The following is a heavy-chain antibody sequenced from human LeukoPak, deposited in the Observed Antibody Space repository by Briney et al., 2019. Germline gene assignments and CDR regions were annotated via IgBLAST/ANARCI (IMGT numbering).Heavy chain of an antibody. D-gene: IGHD2-2*01. Sequence: GASAKVSCKASGYTFTGYYMHWVRQAPGQGLEWMGWINPNSGGTNYAQKFQGRVTMTRNTSISTAYMELSSLRSEDTAVYYCARGRRVVVVPAAHPNWFDPWGQGTLVTVSS. V-gene: IGHV1-2*02. J-gene: IGHJ5*02. CDR3: ARGRRVVVVPAAHPNWFDP. CDR1: GYTFTGYY. CDR2: INPNSGGT.